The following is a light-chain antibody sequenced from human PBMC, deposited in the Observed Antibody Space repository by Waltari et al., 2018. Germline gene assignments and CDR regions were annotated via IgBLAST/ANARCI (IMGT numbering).Light chain of an antibody. Sequence: QSALTQPASVSGSPGQSITISCTGTSSDVGRYDLVSWYQQHPGKAPKLMIYDVTKRPSGVSSRFPASKSGNTASLTISGLQSEDEADYVCSSYRSSTTPIPVFGGGTKLTVL. CDR1: SSDVGRYDL. CDR3: SSYRSSTTPIPV. V-gene: IGLV2-14*02. J-gene: IGLJ2*01. CDR2: DVT.